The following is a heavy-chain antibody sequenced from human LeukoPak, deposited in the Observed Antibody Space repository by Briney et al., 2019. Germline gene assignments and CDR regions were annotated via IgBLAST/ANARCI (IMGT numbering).Heavy chain of an antibody. V-gene: IGHV5-51*01. CDR2: IYPGDSDT. D-gene: IGHD1-26*01. Sequence: GESLKISCKGSGYSFTNYWIGWVRQMPGEGLEWMGIIYPGDSDTRYSPSFQGQVTISADKSISTAYLQWSSLKASDTAMYYCARPSNSASLDSFDIWGQGTMVSVSS. CDR1: GYSFTNYW. CDR3: ARPSNSASLDSFDI. J-gene: IGHJ3*02.